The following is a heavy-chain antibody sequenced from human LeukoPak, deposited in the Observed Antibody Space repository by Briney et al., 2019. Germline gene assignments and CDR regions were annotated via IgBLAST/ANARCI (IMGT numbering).Heavy chain of an antibody. J-gene: IGHJ4*02. Sequence: GGSLRLSCAASGFTFSDYWIHWVRQAPGKGLVWVSRINTDGSITNYANSVKGRFSISRDNAKNTLYLQMSSLRAEDTAVYYCAKVRPQMWPRYYFDYWGQGTLVTVSS. V-gene: IGHV3-74*01. CDR1: GFTFSDYW. D-gene: IGHD2-21*01. CDR2: INTDGSIT. CDR3: AKVRPQMWPRYYFDY.